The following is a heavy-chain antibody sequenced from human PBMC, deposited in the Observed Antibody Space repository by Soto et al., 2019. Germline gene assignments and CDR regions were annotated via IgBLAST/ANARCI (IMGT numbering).Heavy chain of an antibody. D-gene: IGHD3-22*01. Sequence: GGSLRLSCAASGFTFSSYWMHWFRQAPGKGLVWVSRINSDGSSTSYADSVKGRFTISRDNAKNTLYLQMNSLRAEDTAVYYCARVGYYDSSGPSPSPDAFDIWGQGTMVTVSS. CDR2: INSDGSST. CDR1: GFTFSSYW. CDR3: ARVGYYDSSGPSPSPDAFDI. J-gene: IGHJ3*02. V-gene: IGHV3-74*01.